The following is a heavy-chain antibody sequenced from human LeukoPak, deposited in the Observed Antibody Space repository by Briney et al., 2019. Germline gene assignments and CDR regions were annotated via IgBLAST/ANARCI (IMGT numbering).Heavy chain of an antibody. D-gene: IGHD6-6*01. CDR2: IDPSGGST. CDR3: AREGPYSDSSRSRFDY. Sequence: ASVKVSCKASGYTFTNYYIHWVRQAPGQGLEWTGIIDPSGGSTSYAQKFQGRVTMTRDTSTSTVYMELSSLRSEDTAVYYCAREGPYSDSSRSRFDYWGQGTLVTVSS. J-gene: IGHJ4*02. CDR1: GYTFTNYY. V-gene: IGHV1-46*01.